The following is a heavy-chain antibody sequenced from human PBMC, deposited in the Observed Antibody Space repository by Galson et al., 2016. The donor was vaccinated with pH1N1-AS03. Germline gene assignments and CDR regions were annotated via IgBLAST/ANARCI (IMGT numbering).Heavy chain of an antibody. Sequence: SVKVSCKASGYIFTGFYVHWVRQAPGQGLEWMGWINTDSGVTNYAQKFEAWVTMTRDTSVSTAYMELYGLKSDDTAVYYCASDPRRPCTSANCPTTYYFGMDVWGQGTTVIVSS. CDR2: INTDSGVT. V-gene: IGHV1-2*04. D-gene: IGHD2-2*01. CDR1: GYIFTGFY. J-gene: IGHJ6*02. CDR3: ASDPRRPCTSANCPTTYYFGMDV.